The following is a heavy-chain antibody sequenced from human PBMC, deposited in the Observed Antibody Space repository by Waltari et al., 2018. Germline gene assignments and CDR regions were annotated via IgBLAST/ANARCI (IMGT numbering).Heavy chain of an antibody. CDR1: GYTFTSYA. D-gene: IGHD3-22*01. CDR3: ARGAGGYDSSGYYSLAEYFQH. CDR2: INAGNGNT. V-gene: IGHV1-3*03. Sequence: QVQLVQSGAAVKKPGASVKVSCKASGYTFTSYAMHWVRQAPGQRLEWMGWINAGNGNTKYSQEFQGRVTITRDTSASTAYMELSSLRSEDMAVYYCARGAGGYDSSGYYSLAEYFQHWGQGTLVTVSS. J-gene: IGHJ1*01.